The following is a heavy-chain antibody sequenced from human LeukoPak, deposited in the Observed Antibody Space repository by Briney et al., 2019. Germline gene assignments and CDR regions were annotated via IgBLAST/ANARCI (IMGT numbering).Heavy chain of an antibody. CDR2: IDTSGSS. CDR1: GGSISSGSYH. Sequence: NTSETLSLTCTVSGGSISSGSYHWSWIRQPAGKGLEWIGRIDTSGSSNYNPSLKSRVTISVDTSKNQVSLKLRSVTAADTAVYYCARTTEGYAGGPGYSYYYYMDVWGKGTTVTISS. V-gene: IGHV4-61*02. D-gene: IGHD5-12*01. CDR3: ARTTEGYAGGPGYSYYYYMDV. J-gene: IGHJ6*03.